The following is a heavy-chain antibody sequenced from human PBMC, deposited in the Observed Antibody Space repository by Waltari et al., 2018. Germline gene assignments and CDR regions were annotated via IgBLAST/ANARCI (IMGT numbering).Heavy chain of an antibody. J-gene: IGHJ4*02. CDR1: GFTFSSYA. CDR3: AKSGGSGSYYDPYYFDY. CDR2: ISGSGGST. Sequence: EVQLVESGGGLVQPGGSLRLSCAASGFTFSSYAMSWVRQAPGKGLEWVSAISGSGGSTYYADSVKGRFTISRDNSKNTLYLQMNSLRAEDTAVYYCAKSGGSGSYYDPYYFDYWGQGTLVTVSS. D-gene: IGHD1-26*01. V-gene: IGHV3-23*04.